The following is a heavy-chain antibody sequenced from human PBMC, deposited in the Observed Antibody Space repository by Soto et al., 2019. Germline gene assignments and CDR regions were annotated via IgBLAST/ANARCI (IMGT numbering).Heavy chain of an antibody. Sequence: SETLSLTCNVSGASLSRYYWSWIRQPPGKGLEWIGRIYATGDTDYNPSLKSRISMSVDMSKKQFSLTLRSVTAADTAIYYCVGDGTKNLRDRFEPWGRGILVTVYS. D-gene: IGHD1-26*01. J-gene: IGHJ5*02. CDR3: VGDGTKNLRDRFEP. CDR2: IYATGDT. V-gene: IGHV4-4*07. CDR1: GASLSRYY.